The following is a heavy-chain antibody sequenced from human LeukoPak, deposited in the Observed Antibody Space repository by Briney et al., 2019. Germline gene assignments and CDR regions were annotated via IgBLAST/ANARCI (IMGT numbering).Heavy chain of an antibody. CDR1: GFTFSSYD. CDR2: IDTAGDT. Sequence: GGSLRLSCAASGFTFSSYDMHWVRQVTGKGREWVSAIDTAGDTYYPGSVKGRFTISRENAKNSLYLQINSLRAGDTAVYYCARASSGFDYWGQGALVTVSS. V-gene: IGHV3-13*01. CDR3: ARASSGFDY. J-gene: IGHJ4*02. D-gene: IGHD2-15*01.